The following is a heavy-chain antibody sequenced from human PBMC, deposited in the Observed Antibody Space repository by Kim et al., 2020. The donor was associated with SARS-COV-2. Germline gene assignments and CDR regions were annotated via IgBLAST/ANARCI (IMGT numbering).Heavy chain of an antibody. CDR2: IYSGGST. V-gene: IGHV3-66*02. CDR3: ARDAESPYYYGSGSYVGMDV. CDR1: GFTVSSNY. J-gene: IGHJ6*02. Sequence: GGSLRLSCAASGFTVSSNYMSWVRQAPGKGLEWVSVIYSGGSTYYADSVKGRFTISRDNSKNTLYLQMNSLRAEDTAVYYCARDAESPYYYGSGSYVGMDVWGQGTTVTVSS. D-gene: IGHD3-10*01.